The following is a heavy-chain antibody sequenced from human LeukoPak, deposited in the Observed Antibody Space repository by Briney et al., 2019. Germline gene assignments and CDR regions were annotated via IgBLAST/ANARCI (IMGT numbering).Heavy chain of an antibody. J-gene: IGHJ4*02. CDR2: IIPIFGTA. CDR3: AREDKWELLPGNFDY. D-gene: IGHD1-26*01. V-gene: IGHV1-69*05. CDR1: GGTFSSYA. Sequence: SVKVSCKASGGTFSSYAISWVRQAPGQGLEWMGRIIPIFGTANYAQKFQGRVTITTDESTSTAYMELSSLRSEDTAVYYYAREDKWELLPGNFDYWGQGTLVTVSS.